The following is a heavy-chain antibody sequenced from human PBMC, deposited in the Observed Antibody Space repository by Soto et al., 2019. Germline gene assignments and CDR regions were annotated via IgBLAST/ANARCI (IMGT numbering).Heavy chain of an antibody. D-gene: IGHD1-1*01. V-gene: IGHV6-1*01. CDR2: TYYRSRWYN. J-gene: IGHJ5*02. CDR1: GDSVSGNSAA. Sequence: PSQTLSLTCAISGDSVSGNSAAWNWIRQSPSRGLEWLGRTYYRSRWYNDYAVSVKSRITINPDTSKNRFSLQLNSVSPEDTAVYYCTREVDDGPKWFDPWGQGTLVTVSS. CDR3: TREVDDGPKWFDP.